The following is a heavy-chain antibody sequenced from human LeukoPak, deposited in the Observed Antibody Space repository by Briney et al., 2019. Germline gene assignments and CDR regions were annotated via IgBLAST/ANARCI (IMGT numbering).Heavy chain of an antibody. J-gene: IGHJ4*02. Sequence: PRGSLRLSCVASGFTFSSYAVSWVRQAPGKGLEWVSAIRGSDGSTYYADSVKGRFTISRDNSKSTLYLQMNSLRSEDTAVYYCAKGGVPTAIARFDYWGQGTLVTVSS. V-gene: IGHV3-23*01. D-gene: IGHD2-2*02. CDR2: IRGSDGST. CDR1: GFTFSSYA. CDR3: AKGGVPTAIARFDY.